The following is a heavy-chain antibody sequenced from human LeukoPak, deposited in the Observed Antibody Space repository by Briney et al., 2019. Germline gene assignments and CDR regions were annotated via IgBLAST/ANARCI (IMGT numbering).Heavy chain of an antibody. CDR1: GGSISSGGYS. D-gene: IGHD5-24*01. CDR3: ARGDRRDGYNYFDY. V-gene: IGHV4-30-2*01. Sequence: SETLSLTCAVSGGSISSGGYSWSWIRQPPGKGLEWIGYIYHSGSTYYNPSLKSRVTISVDRSKNQFSLKLSSVTAADTAVYYCARGDRRDGYNYFDYWGQGTLVTVSS. CDR2: IYHSGST. J-gene: IGHJ4*02.